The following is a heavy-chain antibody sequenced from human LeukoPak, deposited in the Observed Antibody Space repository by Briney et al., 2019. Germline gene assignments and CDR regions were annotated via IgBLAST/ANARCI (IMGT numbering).Heavy chain of an antibody. CDR1: GYTFTGYY. J-gene: IGHJ4*02. CDR2: INPNSGGT. Sequence: ASVKVSCKASGYTFTGYYMHWVRQAPGQGLEWMGWINPNSGGTNYAQKFQGRVTMTRDTSISTAYMELSRLRSDDTAVYYCAREWAHSSYDSSTYFDYWGQGTLVTVSS. D-gene: IGHD5-12*01. V-gene: IGHV1-2*02. CDR3: AREWAHSSYDSSTYFDY.